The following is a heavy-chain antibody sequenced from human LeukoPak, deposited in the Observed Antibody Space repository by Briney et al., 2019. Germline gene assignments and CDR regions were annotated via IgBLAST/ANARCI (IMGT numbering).Heavy chain of an antibody. Sequence: GASVKVSCKASGYTFTDYYMHWVRQAPGQTFEWLAWINPKSGDTHYTQKFQGRVTVTTDTSITSVYMGLSGLQSDDTAVYYCVRDLTGGSGDWGQGTLVTVSS. V-gene: IGHV1-2*02. J-gene: IGHJ4*02. CDR2: INPKSGDT. D-gene: IGHD6-19*01. CDR3: VRDLTGGSGD. CDR1: GYTFTDYY.